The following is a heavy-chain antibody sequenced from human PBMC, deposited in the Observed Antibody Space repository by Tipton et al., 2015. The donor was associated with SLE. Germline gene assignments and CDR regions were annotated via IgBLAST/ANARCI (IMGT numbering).Heavy chain of an antibody. Sequence: SGFTFSTYGMHWVRQAPGKGLEWVAVIWYDGSNKYYADSVKGRFTISRDNAKNSLYLQMDSLRAEDTALYYCAKDIYRYTSSWWDYWGQGTLVTVSS. D-gene: IGHD3-16*02. CDR1: GFTFSTYG. J-gene: IGHJ4*02. V-gene: IGHV3-33*03. CDR2: IWYDGSNK. CDR3: AKDIYRYTSSWWDY.